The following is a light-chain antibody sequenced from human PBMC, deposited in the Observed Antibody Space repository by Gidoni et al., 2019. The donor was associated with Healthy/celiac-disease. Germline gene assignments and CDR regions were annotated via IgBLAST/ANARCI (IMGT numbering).Light chain of an antibody. CDR1: QSISSW. Sequence: DIQMTQSPSTLSAYVAYIVTITCRASQSISSWLAWYQQKPGKATKLLIYNASSLESVLPSRFSGSGSGTEFTLTISRQQPDDFETYYWQRDNRYSPWTFGQGTKVEIK. CDR3: QRDNRYSPWT. V-gene: IGKV1-5*03. CDR2: NAS. J-gene: IGKJ1*01.